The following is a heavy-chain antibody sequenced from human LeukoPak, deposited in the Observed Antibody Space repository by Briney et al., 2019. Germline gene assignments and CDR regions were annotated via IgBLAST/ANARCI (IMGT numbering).Heavy chain of an antibody. CDR2: IIPILGIA. V-gene: IGHV1-69*04. CDR1: GGTFSSYT. J-gene: IGHJ4*02. D-gene: IGHD3-22*01. Sequence: ASVKVSCKASGGTFSSYTISWVRQAPGQGLEWMGRIIPILGIANYAQKFQGRVTITADKSTSTAYMELSSLRSEDTAVYYCARDQDYYDSSGYPYYFDYWGQGTLVTVSS. CDR3: ARDQDYYDSSGYPYYFDY.